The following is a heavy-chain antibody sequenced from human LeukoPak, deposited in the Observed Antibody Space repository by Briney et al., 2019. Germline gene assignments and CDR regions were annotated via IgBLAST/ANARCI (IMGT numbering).Heavy chain of an antibody. CDR3: TTTSSTSGWFVGY. D-gene: IGHD6-19*01. CDR2: IRSKANNYAT. V-gene: IGHV3-73*01. CDR1: GFTFSGSA. J-gene: IGHJ4*02. Sequence: GRSLRLSCAASGFTFSGSAMHWVRQASGKGLEWVGRIRSKANNYATAYAASVKGRFTISRDDSKNTAYLQMNSLKTEDTAVYYCTTTSSTSGWFVGYWGQGTLVTVSS.